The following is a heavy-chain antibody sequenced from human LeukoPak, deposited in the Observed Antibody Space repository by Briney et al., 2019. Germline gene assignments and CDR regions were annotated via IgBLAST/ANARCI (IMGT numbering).Heavy chain of an antibody. CDR2: IGIYGVTT. Sequence: GSLRLSCAASEFTFSNYAMNWVRQAPGKGLEWVSIIGIYGVTTFCADSVKGRFPISRDSSKNTLYLQMDSLRAEDTAVYYCARGDGLPRRRYFDSWGQGTLVTVSS. V-gene: IGHV3-23*01. D-gene: IGHD3/OR15-3a*01. CDR1: EFTFSNYA. CDR3: ARGDGLPRRRYFDS. J-gene: IGHJ4*02.